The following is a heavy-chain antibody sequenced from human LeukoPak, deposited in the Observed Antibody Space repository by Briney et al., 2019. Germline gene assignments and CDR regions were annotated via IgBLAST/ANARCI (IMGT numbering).Heavy chain of an antibody. CDR3: ATGTMIVVGSEYFQH. V-gene: IGHV1-69*05. D-gene: IGHD3-22*01. Sequence: ASVKVSCKASGGTFSSYAISWVRQAPGQGLEWMGRIIPIFGTANYAQKFQGRVTITTDESTSTAYMELSSLRSEDTAVYYCATGTMIVVGSEYFQHWGQGTLVTVSS. J-gene: IGHJ1*01. CDR1: GGTFSSYA. CDR2: IIPIFGTA.